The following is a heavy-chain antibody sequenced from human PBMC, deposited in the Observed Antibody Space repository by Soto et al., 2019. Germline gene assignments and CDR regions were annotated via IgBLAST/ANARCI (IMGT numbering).Heavy chain of an antibody. D-gene: IGHD3-9*01. CDR1: GFTVSSNY. J-gene: IGHJ4*02. CDR2: IYSGGST. CDR3: ARSGYFHWLSIDY. V-gene: IGHV3-66*01. Sequence: GGSLRLSCAASGFTVSSNYMSWVRQAPGKGLEWVSVIYSGGSTYYADSVKGRFTISRDNSKNSLYLQMNSLRAEDTAVYYCARSGYFHWLSIDYWGQGTLVTVSS.